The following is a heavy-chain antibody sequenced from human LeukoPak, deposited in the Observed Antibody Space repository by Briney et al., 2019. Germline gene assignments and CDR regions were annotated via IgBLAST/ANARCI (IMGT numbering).Heavy chain of an antibody. CDR1: GGSFSGYY. Sequence: SETLSLTCVVYGGSFSGYYWSWIRQPPGKGLEWVGEINHSGSTNYNPSLKRRVTISVGKSKNQFSLKLSSVTAADTAVYYCSSTVLAAAGDVIDYWGQGTLVTVSS. CDR3: SSTVLAAAGDVIDY. J-gene: IGHJ4*02. D-gene: IGHD6-13*01. CDR2: INHSGST. V-gene: IGHV4-34*01.